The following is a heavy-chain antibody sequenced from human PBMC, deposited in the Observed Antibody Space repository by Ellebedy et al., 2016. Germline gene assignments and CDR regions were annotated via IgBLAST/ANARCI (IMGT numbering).Heavy chain of an antibody. CDR3: ARGRIVVVPAAIRDWFNP. Sequence: GESLKISXAASGFTFSAHYMHWVRQAPGKGLEWVSFITSSGGHMYYADSVKGRFTISRDNAKNSLYLHMNSLRAEDTAIYYCARGRIVVVPAAIRDWFNPWGQGTLVTVSS. D-gene: IGHD2-2*02. CDR2: ITSSGGHM. J-gene: IGHJ5*02. V-gene: IGHV3-21*01. CDR1: GFTFSAHY.